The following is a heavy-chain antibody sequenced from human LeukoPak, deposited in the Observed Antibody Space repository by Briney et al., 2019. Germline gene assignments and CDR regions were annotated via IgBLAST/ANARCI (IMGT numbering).Heavy chain of an antibody. V-gene: IGHV4-39*01. CDR1: GGSISSGSYY. D-gene: IGHD1-14*01. Sequence: SQTLSLTCTVSGGSISSGSYYWGWIRQPPGKGLEWIGSIYYSGSTYYNPSLKSRLTISVDTSNNQFSLKLSSVTAADTAVYYCARGRITGTTYGVWGQGTLVTVSS. CDR3: ARGRITGTTYGV. J-gene: IGHJ4*02. CDR2: IYYSGST.